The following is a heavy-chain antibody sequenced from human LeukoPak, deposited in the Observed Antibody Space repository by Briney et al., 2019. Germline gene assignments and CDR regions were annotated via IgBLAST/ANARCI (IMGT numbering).Heavy chain of an antibody. J-gene: IGHJ4*02. V-gene: IGHV3-23*01. D-gene: IGHD2-2*01. Sequence: GGSLRLSCAASAVTFSTYAMTWVRQAPGKGLEWVSTISGTGDTTYYADSVTGRFTISRDSSRNTPSLEMNSLRAEDTAVYYCAKLSRVVDYQPLDSWGQGTLVSISS. CDR1: AVTFSTYA. CDR2: ISGTGDTT. CDR3: AKLSRVVDYQPLDS.